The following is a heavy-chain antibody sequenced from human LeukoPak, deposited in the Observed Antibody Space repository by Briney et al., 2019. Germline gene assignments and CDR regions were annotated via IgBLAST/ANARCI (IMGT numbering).Heavy chain of an antibody. J-gene: IGHJ4*02. D-gene: IGHD3-22*01. CDR1: GFSVDGN. V-gene: IGHV3-53*01. CDR3: ALTYYFDRRGYSYFDY. CDR2: IFSGDST. Sequence: GGSLRLSCEVSGFSVDGNMTWVRQVPGRGLEWVALIFSGDSTDYPDSVKGRFTISRDKSKNTLHLQMDSLRPEDTAMYYCALTYYFDRRGYSYFDYWGQGALVTVPS.